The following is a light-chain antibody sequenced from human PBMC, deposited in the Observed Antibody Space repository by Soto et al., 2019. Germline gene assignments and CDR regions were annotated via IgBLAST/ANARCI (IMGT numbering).Light chain of an antibody. J-gene: IGKJ4*01. CDR1: QRVTSCC. CDR2: GAS. V-gene: IGKV3-20*01. CDR3: QRYGTSPPVT. Sequence: EIVLTQSPGTLSLSPGERATLSCRASQRVTSCCLAWYQQKPGQPPRLLINGASSRATGIPDRFTASGSGTYFTLTISRLEPEDFAVYSCQRYGTSPPVTFGGGTRVEIK.